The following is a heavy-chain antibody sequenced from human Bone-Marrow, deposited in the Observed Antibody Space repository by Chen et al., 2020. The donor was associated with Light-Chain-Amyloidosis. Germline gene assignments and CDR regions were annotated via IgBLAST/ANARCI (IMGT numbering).Heavy chain of an antibody. D-gene: IGHD5-18*01. V-gene: IGHV3-7*03. J-gene: IGHJ4*02. Sequence: EVQLVESGGGLVQPGGSLRLSCAASGFTFSNYWMSWVRQAPGKGLEWVANIKKDGSDKYYVDSVKGRFTISRDNAKISLYLQMNSLRAEDTAVYYCATYNYYSFADWGQGTLVTVSS. CDR2: IKKDGSDK. CDR3: ATYNYYSFAD. CDR1: GFTFSNYW.